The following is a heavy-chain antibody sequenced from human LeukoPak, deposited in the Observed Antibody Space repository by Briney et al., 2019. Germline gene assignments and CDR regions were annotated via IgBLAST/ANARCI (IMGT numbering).Heavy chain of an antibody. D-gene: IGHD4-17*01. CDR2: AYDDASNQ. V-gene: IGHV3-33*06. CDR1: GFNFRSQG. Sequence: GGSLRLSCAASGFNFRSQGMHWVRQAPGKGLEWVAVAYDDASNQYYADSVKGRFTVSKDNSKNTLYIQMNSLRAEDTALYYCAKDQNTVATAPFDYWGQGTLVTVSS. CDR3: AKDQNTVATAPFDY. J-gene: IGHJ4*02.